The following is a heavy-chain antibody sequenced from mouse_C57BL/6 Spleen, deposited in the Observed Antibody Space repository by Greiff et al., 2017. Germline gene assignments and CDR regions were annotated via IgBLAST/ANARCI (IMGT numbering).Heavy chain of an antibody. Sequence: EVKLVESGGGLVKPGGSLKLSCAASGFTFSSYAMSWVRQTPEKRLEWVATISDGGSYTYYPDNVKGRFTISRDNAKNNLYLQMSHLKSEDTAMYYCARDNGSSPWCAYWGQGTLVTVSA. J-gene: IGHJ3*01. CDR3: ARDNGSSPWCAY. D-gene: IGHD1-1*01. V-gene: IGHV5-4*01. CDR2: ISDGGSYT. CDR1: GFTFSSYA.